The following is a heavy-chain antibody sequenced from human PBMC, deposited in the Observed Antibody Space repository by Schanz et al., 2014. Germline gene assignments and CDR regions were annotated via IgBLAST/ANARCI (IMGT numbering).Heavy chain of an antibody. J-gene: IGHJ4*02. D-gene: IGHD5-12*01. CDR1: GFTFSSYA. V-gene: IGHV3-23*01. CDR2: LSEGGGGT. CDR3: ARKVVATIGGYYDN. Sequence: EVQLLESGGGLVQPGGSLRLSCAASGFTFSSYAMSWVRQAPGKGLEWVSALSEGGGGTHYADSVRGRFTISRDNAENTLFRQMNSLRAEDTAVYYGARKVVATIGGYYDNWGQGTLVIVSS.